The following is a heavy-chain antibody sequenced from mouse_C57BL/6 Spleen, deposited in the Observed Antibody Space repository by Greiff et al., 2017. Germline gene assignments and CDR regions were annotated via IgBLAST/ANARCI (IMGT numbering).Heavy chain of an antibody. CDR2: IDPSDSYT. Sequence: QVQLQQSGAELVMPGASVKLSCKASGYTFTSYWMHWVKQRPGQGLEWIGEIDPSDSYTNYNQKFKGKSTLTVDKSSSTAYMQLSSLTSEDSAVYYCASGGPAMDYWGQGTSVTVSS. D-gene: IGHD1-1*02. V-gene: IGHV1-69*01. CDR1: GYTFTSYW. CDR3: ASGGPAMDY. J-gene: IGHJ4*01.